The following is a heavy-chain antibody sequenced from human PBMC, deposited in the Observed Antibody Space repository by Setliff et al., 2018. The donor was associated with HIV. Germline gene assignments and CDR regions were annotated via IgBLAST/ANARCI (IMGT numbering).Heavy chain of an antibody. CDR3: ARDSELGLNYHYGMDV. CDR1: GVSISSGGYY. D-gene: IGHD1-26*01. Sequence: SETLSLTCTVSGVSISSGGYYWNWIRQHPGKGLEWIGYISSRGSTYYNPSLKSRITMSVDTSQNQFSLKLSSVTAADTAVYYCARDSELGLNYHYGMDVWGQGTTVTVS. V-gene: IGHV4-31*03. J-gene: IGHJ6*02. CDR2: ISSRGST.